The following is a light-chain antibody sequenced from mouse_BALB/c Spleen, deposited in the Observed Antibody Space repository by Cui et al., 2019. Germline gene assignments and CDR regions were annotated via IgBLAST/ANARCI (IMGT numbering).Light chain of an antibody. CDR2: STS. CDR3: HQWTVYPWT. V-gene: IGKV4-80*01. CDR1: SSVNY. J-gene: IGKJ1*01. Sequence: QIILTQSPAIMSASLGEEITLTCSASSSVNYLHWFQQKSGTSPRLLIYSTSNLASGVPSRFSGSGSGTFYSLTISSVEAEDAADYYCHQWTVYPWTFGGGTKLEIK.